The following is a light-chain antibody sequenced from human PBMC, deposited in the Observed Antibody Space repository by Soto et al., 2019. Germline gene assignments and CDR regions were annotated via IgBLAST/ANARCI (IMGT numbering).Light chain of an antibody. CDR2: YDN. CDR1: SSNIGSNT. J-gene: IGLJ3*02. V-gene: IGLV1-44*01. CDR3: AAWDDSLYGWV. Sequence: QSVLTQPPLASGTPGQRVTISCSGSSSNIGSNTVNWYQQLPGTAPTLLIYYDNQRPSGVPDRFSGSKSGTSASLAISGLRSEDETHYYCAAWDDSLYGWVFGGGTKLTVL.